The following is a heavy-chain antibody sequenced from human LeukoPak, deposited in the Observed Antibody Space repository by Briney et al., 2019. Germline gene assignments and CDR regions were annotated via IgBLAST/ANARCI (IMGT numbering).Heavy chain of an antibody. Sequence: SETLSLTCAVSGGFISSGGYSWSWIRQPPGKGLEWIGYIYYSGSTNYNPSLKSRVTISVDTSKNQFSLNLSSVTAADTAMYYCARDRSPEGYYDSSHWDYYHGMDVWGQGTTVTVSS. CDR1: GGFISSGGYS. V-gene: IGHV4-61*08. CDR3: ARDRSPEGYYDSSHWDYYHGMDV. D-gene: IGHD3-22*01. CDR2: IYYSGST. J-gene: IGHJ6*02.